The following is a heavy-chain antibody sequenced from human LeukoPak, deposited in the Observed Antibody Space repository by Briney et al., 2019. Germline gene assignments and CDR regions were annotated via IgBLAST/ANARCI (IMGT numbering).Heavy chain of an antibody. CDR3: ESDSEAHPIFGPHMDV. CDR1: GFTLPTYW. J-gene: IGHJ6*02. V-gene: IGHV3-7*05. Sequence: PGGSLRLSCGAPGFTLPTYWIGGVRQAPGKGLEWVALIKTDGSENYYVDSVKGHFTISRDNAKNSLYLQMNSLRLEDSADYYRESDSEAHPIFGPHMDVWGQGTTVTVSS. D-gene: IGHD3-9*01. CDR2: IKTDGSEN.